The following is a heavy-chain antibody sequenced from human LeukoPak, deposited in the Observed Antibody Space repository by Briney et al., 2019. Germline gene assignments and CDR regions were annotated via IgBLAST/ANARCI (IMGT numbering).Heavy chain of an antibody. J-gene: IGHJ5*02. CDR1: GFTFSSYA. V-gene: IGHV3-15*01. Sequence: GGSLRLSCVTSGFTFSSYAIHWVRQAPGKGLEWVGRIKSKTDGGTTDYAAPVKGRFTISRDDSKNTLYLQMNSLKTEDTAVYYCTTDPLQNWFDPWGQGTLVTVSS. CDR2: IKSKTDGGTT. CDR3: TTDPLQNWFDP.